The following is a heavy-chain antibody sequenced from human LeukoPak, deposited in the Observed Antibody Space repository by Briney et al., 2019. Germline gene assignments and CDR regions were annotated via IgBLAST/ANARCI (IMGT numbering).Heavy chain of an antibody. Sequence: SETLSLTCTVSGGSISSYYWSWIRQPPGKALEWIGYISNSGSTNNNPSLKSRLTMSIDTSKNQFSLRLNSVTAADTAVYYCARAGSGYSFDNWGQGKLVTVSS. D-gene: IGHD3-22*01. CDR2: ISNSGST. J-gene: IGHJ4*02. V-gene: IGHV4-59*01. CDR3: ARAGSGYSFDN. CDR1: GGSISSYY.